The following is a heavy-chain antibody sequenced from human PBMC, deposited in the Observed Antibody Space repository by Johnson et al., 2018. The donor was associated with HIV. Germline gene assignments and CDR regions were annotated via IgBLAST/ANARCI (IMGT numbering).Heavy chain of an antibody. Sequence: QVQLVESGGGVVQPGRSLRLSCAASGFTFSSYAMHWVRQAPGKGLEWVAVVWSDGINKYYADSVRGRFTISRDNAKNSLYLQMNSLRAEDTALYYCAGGRIDAFDIWGQGTMVTVSS. CDR2: VWSDGINK. D-gene: IGHD2-15*01. CDR3: AGGRIDAFDI. J-gene: IGHJ3*02. V-gene: IGHV3-33*03. CDR1: GFTFSSYA.